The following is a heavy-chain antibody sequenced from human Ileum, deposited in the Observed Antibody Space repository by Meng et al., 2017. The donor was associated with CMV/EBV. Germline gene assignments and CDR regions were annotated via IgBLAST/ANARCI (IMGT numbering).Heavy chain of an antibody. Sequence: QLLECGGGFGQPGGSLSFSCAPTGFTFSTYAMSWVRQAPGKGLEWIGSIYSSGTTFHNSSLKSRVTTSVDTSKNQFSLTLNSVTAADTAVYYCARGAGWFDPWGQGTLVTVSS. V-gene: IGHV4-39*07. D-gene: IGHD6-19*01. CDR1: GFTFSTYA. J-gene: IGHJ5*02. CDR2: IYSSGTT. CDR3: ARGAGWFDP.